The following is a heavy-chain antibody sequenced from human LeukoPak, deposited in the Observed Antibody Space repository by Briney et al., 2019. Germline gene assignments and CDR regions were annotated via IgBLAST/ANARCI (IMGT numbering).Heavy chain of an antibody. J-gene: IGHJ6*03. Sequence: ASVKVPCKASGGTFSSYAISWVRQAPGQGLEWMGGIIPIFGTANYAQKFQGRVTITTDESTSTAYMELSSLRSEDTAFYYCAAGYSGYDFDSLPYYYYMDVWGKGTTVTVSS. D-gene: IGHD5-12*01. V-gene: IGHV1-69*05. CDR1: GGTFSSYA. CDR2: IIPIFGTA. CDR3: AAGYSGYDFDSLPYYYYMDV.